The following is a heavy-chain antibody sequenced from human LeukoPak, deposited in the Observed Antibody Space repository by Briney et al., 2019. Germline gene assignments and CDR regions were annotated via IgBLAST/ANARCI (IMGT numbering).Heavy chain of an antibody. CDR1: GGSIGSSNTY. CDR2: IYYSGST. J-gene: IGHJ5*02. CDR3: ASLLNGGVSHWFDP. Sequence: PSETLSLTCTVSGGSIGSSNTYWGWIRQPPGKGLEWIATIYYSGSTYYNPSLKSRVTMSVDASKNQLSLKLSSVTAADTAVYYCASLLNGGVSHWFDPWGQGTLVTVSS. V-gene: IGHV4-39*01. D-gene: IGHD7-27*01.